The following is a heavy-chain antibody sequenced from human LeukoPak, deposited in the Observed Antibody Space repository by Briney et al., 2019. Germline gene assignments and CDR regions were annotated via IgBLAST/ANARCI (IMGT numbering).Heavy chain of an antibody. CDR2: ISGGAHDI. Sequence: GGSLRLSCEASGFTFNTYAIYWVRQAPGKGLEWLSYISGGAHDINYADSVKGRFTISRDNAKNSLSLQMDGLRADDTAVYFCVRTARLADSWGQGTLVTVSS. CDR1: GFTFNTYA. CDR3: VRTARLADS. V-gene: IGHV3-21*05. J-gene: IGHJ5*01.